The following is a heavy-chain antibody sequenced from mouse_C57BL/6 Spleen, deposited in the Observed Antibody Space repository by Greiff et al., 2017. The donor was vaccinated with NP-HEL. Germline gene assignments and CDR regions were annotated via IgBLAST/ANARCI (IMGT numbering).Heavy chain of an antibody. D-gene: IGHD1-1*01. CDR2: ISDGGSYT. J-gene: IGHJ2*01. CDR1: GFTFSSYA. Sequence: EVQVVESGGGLVKPGGSLKLSCAASGFTFSSYAMSWVRQTPEKRLEWVATISDGGSYTYYPDNVKGRFTISRDNAKNNLYLQMSHLKSEDTAMYYCARGGGLLRYFDYWGQGTTLTVSS. V-gene: IGHV5-4*01. CDR3: ARGGGLLRYFDY.